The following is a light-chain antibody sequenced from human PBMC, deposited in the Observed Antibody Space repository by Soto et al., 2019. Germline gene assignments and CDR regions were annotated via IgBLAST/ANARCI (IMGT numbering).Light chain of an antibody. CDR1: SSDVGGYNY. J-gene: IGLJ3*02. V-gene: IGLV2-8*01. CDR3: SSYGGSNILV. CDR2: EVT. Sequence: QSVLTQPPSASGSPGQSVTISCTGTSSDVGGYNYVSWYQQHPGKVPKLMIYEVTKRPSGVPDRFSGSKSGNTASLTVSGLQAEDEADYYCSSYGGSNILVFGGGTQLTVL.